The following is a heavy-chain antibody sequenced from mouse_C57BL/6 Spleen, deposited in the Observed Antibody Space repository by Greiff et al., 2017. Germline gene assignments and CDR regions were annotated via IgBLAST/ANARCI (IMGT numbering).Heavy chain of an antibody. Sequence: QVQLQQSGPELVKPGASVKISCKASGYAFSSSWMNWVKQRPGKGLEWIGRIYPGDGDTNYNGKFKGKATLTADKSSSTAYMQLSSLTSEDSAVYFCAILLRSFWGTGTTVTGSS. CDR3: AILLRSF. D-gene: IGHD1-1*01. CDR2: IYPGDGDT. J-gene: IGHJ1*03. V-gene: IGHV1-82*01. CDR1: GYAFSSSW.